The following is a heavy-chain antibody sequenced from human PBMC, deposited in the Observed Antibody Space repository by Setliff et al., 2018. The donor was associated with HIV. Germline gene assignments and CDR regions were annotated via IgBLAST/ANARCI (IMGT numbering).Heavy chain of an antibody. J-gene: IGHJ4*01. CDR3: ARDRGEKGYFDS. CDR2: FYHSGNT. Sequence: PSETLSLTCAISGASISSGDYSWSWIRQPPGRDLEWIGYFYHSGNTYYSPSLHSRVTLSVDKSKNEFYLSLASATAADTAVYYCARDRGEKGYFDSWGHGALVTVSS. D-gene: IGHD3-10*01. CDR1: GASISSGDYS. V-gene: IGHV4-30-2*01.